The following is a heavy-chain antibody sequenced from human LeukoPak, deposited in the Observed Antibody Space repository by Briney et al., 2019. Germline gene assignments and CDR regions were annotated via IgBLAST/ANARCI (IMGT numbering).Heavy chain of an antibody. CDR2: ISYSGDT. CDR3: ARQPHYYDTSAYYLSHFDY. D-gene: IGHD3-22*01. CDR1: GGPITSNSHY. J-gene: IGHJ4*01. V-gene: IGHV4-39*01. Sequence: SETLSLTCTVSGGPITSNSHYWGWIRQPPGKGLEWIGSISYSGDTHYNPSLKSRVTLSVDTSKSQFSLNLSSLTAADTAVFYCARQPHYYDTSAYYLSHFDYWGLGKLGTVAS.